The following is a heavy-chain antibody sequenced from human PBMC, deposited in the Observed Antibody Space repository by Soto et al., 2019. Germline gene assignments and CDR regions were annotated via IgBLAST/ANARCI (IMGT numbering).Heavy chain of an antibody. CDR3: ARDRQDSSGYYFF. CDR2: ISSSSSTI. CDR1: GFTFSSYS. Sequence: SLRLSCAASGFTFSSYSMNWVRQAPGKGLEWVSYISSSSSTIYYADSVKGRFTISRDNAKNSLYLQMNSLRAEDTAVYYCARDRQDSSGYYFFWGQGTLVTVSS. J-gene: IGHJ4*02. D-gene: IGHD3-22*01. V-gene: IGHV3-48*01.